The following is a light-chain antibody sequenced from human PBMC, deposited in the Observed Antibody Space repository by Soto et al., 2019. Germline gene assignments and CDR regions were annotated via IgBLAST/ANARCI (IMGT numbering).Light chain of an antibody. CDR3: QQYDSSPKT. J-gene: IGKJ1*01. V-gene: IGKV3-20*01. CDR2: GAS. CDR1: QSVSSSY. Sequence: VWTQSQGTLSLSPGERATLSCRASQSVSSSYLAWYQQKPGQAPRLLIYGASSRATGIPDRFSGSGSGTDFTLTISRLEPEDFAVYYCQQYDSSPKTFGQGTKVDI.